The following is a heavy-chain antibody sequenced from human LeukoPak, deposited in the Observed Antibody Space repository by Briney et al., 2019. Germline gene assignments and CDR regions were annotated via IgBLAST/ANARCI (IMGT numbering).Heavy chain of an antibody. Sequence: GGSLRLSCAASGFTFSSYAMSWVRQAPGKGLEWVSAISGSGGSTYYADSVKGRFTISRDNSKNTLYLQMNSLRAEDTAVYYCARAPGVVPAASDYWGQGTLVTVSS. V-gene: IGHV3-23*01. D-gene: IGHD2-2*01. CDR1: GFTFSSYA. CDR3: ARAPGVVPAASDY. J-gene: IGHJ4*02. CDR2: ISGSGGST.